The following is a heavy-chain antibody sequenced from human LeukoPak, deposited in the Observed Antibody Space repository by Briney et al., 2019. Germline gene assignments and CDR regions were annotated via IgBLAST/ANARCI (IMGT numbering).Heavy chain of an antibody. CDR2: IKSKYDGGTT. Sequence: GGSLRLSCVASGFTFSNAWKSWVRQAPGKGLEWVGRIKSKYDGGTTDYAAPVKGRFTISRDDSKNTVYLQMNSLKPEDTAVYYCATHKTSGSWGYWGQGTLVTVSS. CDR3: ATHKTSGSWGY. CDR1: GFTFSNAW. D-gene: IGHD1-26*01. J-gene: IGHJ4*02. V-gene: IGHV3-15*01.